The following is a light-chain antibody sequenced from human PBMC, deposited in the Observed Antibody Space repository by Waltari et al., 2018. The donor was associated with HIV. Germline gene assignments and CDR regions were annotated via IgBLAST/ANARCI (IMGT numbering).Light chain of an antibody. J-gene: IGKJ1*01. CDR2: AAS. CDR1: QGVGRY. Sequence: DIHLTQSPSFLSASVGDRVSISCRASQGVGRYLAWYQQKLGKAPKLLIYAASALQSGVPSRFSGSGSWTEFTLTISSLQPEDFATYYCQQLNGYPRTFGQGTKVERK. CDR3: QQLNGYPRT. V-gene: IGKV1-9*01.